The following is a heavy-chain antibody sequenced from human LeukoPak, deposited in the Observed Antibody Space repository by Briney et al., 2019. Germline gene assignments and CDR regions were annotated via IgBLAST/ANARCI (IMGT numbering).Heavy chain of an antibody. CDR3: AKNSDYDMLTGYSNDAFDI. D-gene: IGHD3-9*01. CDR2: ISYDGSNK. J-gene: IGHJ3*02. CDR1: GFTFSSYG. Sequence: GRSLRLSCAATGFTFSSYGMHWVRQAPGEGLEWVAVISYDGSNKYYADSVKGRFTISRDNSKNTLYLQMNSLRAEDTAVYYCAKNSDYDMLTGYSNDAFDIWGQRPMVTVPS. V-gene: IGHV3-30*18.